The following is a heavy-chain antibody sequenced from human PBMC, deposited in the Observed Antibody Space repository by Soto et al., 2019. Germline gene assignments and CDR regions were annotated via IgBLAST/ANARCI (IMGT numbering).Heavy chain of an antibody. Sequence: QVQLVESGGGVVQPGGSLRVSCAASGFTFSSYAMHWVRQAPGKGLDWVAVISYDGSNKDYADSVKGRFTISRDNSKNTLYVQMNSLRTDDTAVYYCARPRDGWYFDLWGRGTLVTVSS. CDR2: ISYDGSNK. V-gene: IGHV3-30-3*01. CDR1: GFTFSSYA. CDR3: ARPRDGWYFDL. J-gene: IGHJ2*01.